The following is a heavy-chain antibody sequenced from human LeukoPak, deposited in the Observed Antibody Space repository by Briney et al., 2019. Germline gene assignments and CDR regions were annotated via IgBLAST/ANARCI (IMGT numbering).Heavy chain of an antibody. CDR2: IYATGTT. D-gene: IGHD3-10*01. CDR3: GRHGCTASYYFVDY. J-gene: IGHJ4*02. V-gene: IGHV4-4*07. CDR1: GGSINSYY. Sequence: WETLSLTCTVSGGSINSYYWGWVRQPAGKGLEWIGRIYATGTTNYKPSLKSRLTTSLDTSKNQFSLKWSSVTAADTAVYYCGRHGCTASYYFVDYWSQGTLVTVSS.